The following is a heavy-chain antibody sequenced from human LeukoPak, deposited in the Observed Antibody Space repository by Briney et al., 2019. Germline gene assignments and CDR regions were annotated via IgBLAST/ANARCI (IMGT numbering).Heavy chain of an antibody. Sequence: GESLKISCKGSGYSFTSYWIGWVRQMPGKGLGWMGIIYPADSDTRYSPSFQGQVTISADKSISTTYLQWSSLKASDTAMYYCVRSTMVRGVISMDVWGQGTTVTVSS. D-gene: IGHD3-10*01. V-gene: IGHV5-51*01. CDR1: GYSFTSYW. CDR3: VRSTMVRGVISMDV. CDR2: IYPADSDT. J-gene: IGHJ6*02.